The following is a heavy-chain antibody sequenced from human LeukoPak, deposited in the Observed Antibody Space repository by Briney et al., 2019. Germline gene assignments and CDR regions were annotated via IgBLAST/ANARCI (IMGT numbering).Heavy chain of an antibody. V-gene: IGHV4-61*02. CDR2: IFASGST. CDR3: ARHNEAMVIGPLDY. J-gene: IGHJ4*02. Sequence: SQTLSLTCTVSGGSISSGSYYWSWIRQPAGKGLEWIGRIFASGSTSYNPSLKSRVIISVDMSKTQFSLKLRSVTAADTAVYYCARHNEAMVIGPLDYWGQGTLVTVSS. D-gene: IGHD5-18*01. CDR1: GGSISSGSYY.